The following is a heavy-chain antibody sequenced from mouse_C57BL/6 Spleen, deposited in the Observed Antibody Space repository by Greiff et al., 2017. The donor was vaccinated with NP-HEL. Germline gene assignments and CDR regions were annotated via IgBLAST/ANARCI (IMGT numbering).Heavy chain of an antibody. J-gene: IGHJ1*03. V-gene: IGHV5-9-1*02. CDR1: GFTFSSYA. CDR3: TRDRRDYYGSSFYWYFDV. CDR2: ISSGGDYI. D-gene: IGHD1-1*01. Sequence: EVKLMESGEGLVKPGGSLKLSCAASGFTFSSYAMSWVRQTPEKRQEWVAYISSGGDYIYYADTVKGRFTISRDNARNTLYLQMSSLKSEDTAMYYCTRDRRDYYGSSFYWYFDVWGTGTTVTVSS.